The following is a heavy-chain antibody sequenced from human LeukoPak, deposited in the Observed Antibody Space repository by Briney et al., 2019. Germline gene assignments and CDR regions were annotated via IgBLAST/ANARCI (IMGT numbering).Heavy chain of an antibody. V-gene: IGHV1-3*01. CDR2: ISAGNGNT. Sequence: ATVKVSCTASGYTFTSYAIHWVRQAPGQRLEWMGWISAGNGNTKYSQNFQGRVTFISNTSATTAFMELSSLRSEDAAVYYCARDSGSGNNDYWGQGTLVTVSS. J-gene: IGHJ4*02. CDR1: GYTFTSYA. D-gene: IGHD1-26*01. CDR3: ARDSGSGNNDY.